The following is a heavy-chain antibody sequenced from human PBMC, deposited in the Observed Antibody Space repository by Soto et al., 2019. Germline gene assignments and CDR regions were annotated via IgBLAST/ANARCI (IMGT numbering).Heavy chain of an antibody. D-gene: IGHD3-22*01. Sequence: GGSLRLSCAASGFSFSRYGIHWVRQAPGKGLEWVAVISYDESTTFYADSVKGRFTISRDNSKNTLFLQMNSLRPEDTAVYYCWTAMIGSYESDAFVVWGQGTMVTVSS. CDR2: ISYDESTT. V-gene: IGHV3-30*03. CDR3: WTAMIGSYESDAFVV. J-gene: IGHJ3*01. CDR1: GFSFSRYG.